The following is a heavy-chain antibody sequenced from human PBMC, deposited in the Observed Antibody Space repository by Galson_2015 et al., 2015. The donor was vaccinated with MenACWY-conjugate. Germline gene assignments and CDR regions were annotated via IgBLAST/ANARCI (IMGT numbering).Heavy chain of an antibody. CDR3: ARIIHDGLDY. V-gene: IGHV3-7*01. D-gene: IGHD1-1*01. CDR1: GFTFDSYR. J-gene: IGHJ4*02. CDR2: INRDGGGT. Sequence: SLRLSCAASGFTFDSYRMSWVRQAPGKGLEWVTNINRDGGGTCYASSVKGRFAISKDNAENSLYLQMNSLRAEDTAIYYCARIIHDGLDYWGQGTLVTVSS.